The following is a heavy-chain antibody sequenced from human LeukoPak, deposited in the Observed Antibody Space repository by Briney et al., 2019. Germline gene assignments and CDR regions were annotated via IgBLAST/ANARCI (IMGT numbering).Heavy chain of an antibody. CDR3: ATSIAAAGWLEGAFDI. Sequence: SETLSLTCTVSGGSISSQYWSWIRQPAGKGLEWIGRIYSGGGANYNPSLKSRVTMSVYTSKNQFSLKLYSVTAADTAVYYCATSIAAAGWLEGAFDIWGQGTMVTVSS. CDR1: GGSISSQY. V-gene: IGHV4-4*07. D-gene: IGHD6-13*01. J-gene: IGHJ3*02. CDR2: IYSGGGA.